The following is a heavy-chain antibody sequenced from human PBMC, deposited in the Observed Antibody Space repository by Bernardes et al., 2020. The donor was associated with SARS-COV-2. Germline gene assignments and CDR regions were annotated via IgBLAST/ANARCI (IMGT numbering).Heavy chain of an antibody. CDR2: INPNSGGT. Sequence: ASGKDTCKASGYTFTGYYMHWVRQAPGQGLEWMGWINPNSGGTNYAQKFQGWVTMTRDTSISTAYMELSRLRSDDTAVYYCARERAVTSSWLYYYYYGMDVWGQGTTVTVSS. V-gene: IGHV1-2*04. D-gene: IGHD6-13*01. CDR1: GYTFTGYY. J-gene: IGHJ6*02. CDR3: ARERAVTSSWLYYYYYGMDV.